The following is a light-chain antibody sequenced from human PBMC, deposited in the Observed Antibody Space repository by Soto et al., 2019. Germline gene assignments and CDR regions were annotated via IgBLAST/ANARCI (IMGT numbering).Light chain of an antibody. V-gene: IGLV2-8*01. J-gene: IGLJ1*01. CDR1: SSDVGDYNY. Sequence: QSALTQPPSASGPPGQSVTISCTGTSSDVGDYNYVSWYQQHPGKAPKLMIYEVSKRPSGVPDRFSGSKSGNTASLTVSGLQAEDEADYYCSSYAGSLYIFGTGTKVTVL. CDR2: EVS. CDR3: SSYAGSLYI.